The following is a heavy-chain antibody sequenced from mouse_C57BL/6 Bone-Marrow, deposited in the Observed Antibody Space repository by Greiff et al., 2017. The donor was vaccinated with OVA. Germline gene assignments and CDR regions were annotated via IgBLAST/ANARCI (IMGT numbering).Heavy chain of an antibody. D-gene: IGHD1-1*01. Sequence: EVKLEESGGDLVKPGGSLKLSCAASGFTFSSYGMSWVRQTPDKRLEWVATISSGGSYTYYPDSVKGRFTISRDNAKNTLYLQMSRLKSEDTAMYYCARRDYYGSSYWYFDVWGTGTTVTVSS. V-gene: IGHV5-6*02. J-gene: IGHJ1*03. CDR2: ISSGGSYT. CDR3: ARRDYYGSSYWYFDV. CDR1: GFTFSSYG.